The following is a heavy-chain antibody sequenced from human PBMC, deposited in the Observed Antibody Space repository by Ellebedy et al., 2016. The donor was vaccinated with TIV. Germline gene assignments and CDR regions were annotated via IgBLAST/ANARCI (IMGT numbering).Heavy chain of an antibody. CDR3: AKPPTYCSSTSCYDY. CDR2: IKQDGSEK. V-gene: IGHV3-7*03. Sequence: GESLKISCAASGFTFSSYWMSWVRQAPGKGLEWVANIKQDGSEKYYVDSVKGRFTISRDNAKNSLYLQMNSLRAEDTAVYYCAKPPTYCSSTSCYDYWGQGTLVTVSS. J-gene: IGHJ4*02. D-gene: IGHD2-2*01. CDR1: GFTFSSYW.